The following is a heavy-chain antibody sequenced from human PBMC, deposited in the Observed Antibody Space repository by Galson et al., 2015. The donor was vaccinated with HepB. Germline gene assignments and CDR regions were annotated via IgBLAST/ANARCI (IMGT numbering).Heavy chain of an antibody. Sequence: SLRLSCAASGFTFSNSGMHWVRQAPGKGLEWVSLIWFDGSNKYYADSVKGRFSISRDNSKKMLYLQMNSLGAEDTAVYYCARGISAGDLRPWYFDLWGRGTLVTVSS. J-gene: IGHJ2*01. V-gene: IGHV3-33*01. D-gene: IGHD7-27*01. CDR1: GFTFSNSG. CDR2: IWFDGSNK. CDR3: ARGISAGDLRPWYFDL.